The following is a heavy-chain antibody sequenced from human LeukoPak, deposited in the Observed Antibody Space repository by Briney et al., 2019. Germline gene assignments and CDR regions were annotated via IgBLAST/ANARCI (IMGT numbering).Heavy chain of an antibody. CDR3: ARGSLKAVVAATGYRYWFDP. D-gene: IGHD2-15*01. J-gene: IGHJ5*02. CDR2: INHSGST. CDR1: GGSFSGYY. Sequence: SETLSLTCAVYGGSFSGYYWSWIRQPPGKGLEWIGEINHSGSTNYNPSLKSRATISVDTSKNQFSLKLSSVTAADTAVYYCARGSLKAVVAATGYRYWFDPWGQGTLVTVSS. V-gene: IGHV4-34*01.